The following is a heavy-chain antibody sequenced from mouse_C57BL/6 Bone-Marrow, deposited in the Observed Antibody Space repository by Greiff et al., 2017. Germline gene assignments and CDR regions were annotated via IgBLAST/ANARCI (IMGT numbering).Heavy chain of an antibody. D-gene: IGHD2-4*01. Sequence: EVQLQQSGPELVKPGASVKISCKASGYTFTDYYMNWVKQSHGKSLEWIGDINPNNGGTSYNQKFKGKATLTVDKSSSTAYMELRSLTSEDSAVYYCARDDYDGEFAYWGQGTLVTVSA. CDR1: GYTFTDYY. J-gene: IGHJ3*01. CDR3: ARDDYDGEFAY. V-gene: IGHV1-26*01. CDR2: INPNNGGT.